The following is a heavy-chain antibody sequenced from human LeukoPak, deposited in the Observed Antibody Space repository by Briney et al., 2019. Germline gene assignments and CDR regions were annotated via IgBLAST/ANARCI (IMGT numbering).Heavy chain of an antibody. D-gene: IGHD1-26*01. CDR2: MRYDGGNK. CDR3: AKDGARVGATTYYYMDV. CDR1: GFTFSNYG. J-gene: IGHJ6*03. Sequence: TGGSLRLSCAASGFTFSNYGMHLVRQAPGKGLEWGAFMRYDGGNKYYADSVKGRFTIFRDNFKNMIYLQMNSLRAEDTAVYYCAKDGARVGATTYYYMDVWGKGTTVTVSS. V-gene: IGHV3-30*02.